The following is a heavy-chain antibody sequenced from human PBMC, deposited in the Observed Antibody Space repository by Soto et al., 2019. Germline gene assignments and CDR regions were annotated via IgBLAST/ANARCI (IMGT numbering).Heavy chain of an antibody. V-gene: IGHV3-30*18. Sequence: QVQLVESGGGVVQPGRSLRLSCAASGFTFSSYGMHWVRQAPGKGLEWVAVISYDGSNKYYADSVKGRFTIPRDNSKNTLYLQMNSLRAEDTAVYYCAKVGGYYDILTGYFVGYYYYGMDVWGQGTTVTVSS. D-gene: IGHD3-9*01. CDR3: AKVGGYYDILTGYFVGYYYYGMDV. CDR2: ISYDGSNK. J-gene: IGHJ6*02. CDR1: GFTFSSYG.